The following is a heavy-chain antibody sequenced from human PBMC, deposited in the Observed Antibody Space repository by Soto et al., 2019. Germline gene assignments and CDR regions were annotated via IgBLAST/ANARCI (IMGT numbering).Heavy chain of an antibody. V-gene: IGHV3-23*01. D-gene: IGHD2-2*01. CDR3: AKDRGNCSSTSCYALWFDP. Sequence: GGSLRLSCAASGFTFSSYAMSWVRQAPGKGLEWVSAISGSGGSTYYADSVKGRFTISRDNSKNTLYLQMNSLRAEDTAVYYCAKDRGNCSSTSCYALWFDPWGQGTLVPVSS. CDR1: GFTFSSYA. CDR2: ISGSGGST. J-gene: IGHJ5*02.